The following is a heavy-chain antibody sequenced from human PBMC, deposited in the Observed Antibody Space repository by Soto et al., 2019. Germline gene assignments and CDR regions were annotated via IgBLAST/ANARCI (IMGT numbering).Heavy chain of an antibody. CDR3: AKGSQYSSSSHFDY. CDR1: GFTFSSYA. Sequence: EVQLLESGGGLVQPGGSLRLSCAASGFTFSSYAMSWVRQAPGKGLEWVSAISGSGGTTYNADSVKGRFTISRDNSKNTLYLEMNSLRADDTAVYYCAKGSQYSSSSHFDYWGHGTLVTVSS. V-gene: IGHV3-23*01. D-gene: IGHD6-6*01. J-gene: IGHJ4*01. CDR2: ISGSGGTT.